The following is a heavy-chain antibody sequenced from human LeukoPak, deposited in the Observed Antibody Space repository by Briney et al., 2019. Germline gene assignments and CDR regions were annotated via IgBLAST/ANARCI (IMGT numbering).Heavy chain of an antibody. J-gene: IGHJ4*02. CDR2: IYYSGST. V-gene: IGHV4-30-4*01. D-gene: IGHD3-22*01. CDR3: ARSDAPYYEGEVYFDY. CDR1: GCYINSGAHY. Sequence: SQTLSLTCTVSGCYINSGAHYWSWIRQPPGKGLEWIGYIYYSGSTYYNPSLKSRVTISVDTSKNQFSLKLRSVTAADTAVFYCARSDAPYYEGEVYFDYWGQGTLVTVSS.